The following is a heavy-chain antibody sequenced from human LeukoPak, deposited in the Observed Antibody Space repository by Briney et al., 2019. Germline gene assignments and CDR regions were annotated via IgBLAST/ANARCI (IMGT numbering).Heavy chain of an antibody. CDR3: ANQQGDAFDI. Sequence: GRSLRLSCAASGFTFSSYGMHWVRQAPGKGLEWVAVISYDGSNRYYADSVKGRFTISRDNSKNTLYLQMNSLRAEDTAVYYCANQQGDAFDIWGQGTMVTVSS. CDR1: GFTFSSYG. V-gene: IGHV3-30*18. J-gene: IGHJ3*02. CDR2: ISYDGSNR.